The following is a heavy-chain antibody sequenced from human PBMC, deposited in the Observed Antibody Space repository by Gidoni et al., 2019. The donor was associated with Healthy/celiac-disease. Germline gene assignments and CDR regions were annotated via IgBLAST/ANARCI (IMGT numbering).Heavy chain of an antibody. D-gene: IGHD5-12*01. CDR2: IYTSGST. CDR1: GGSISSGSYS. CDR3: ASGVGDGYNHDY. V-gene: IGHV4-61*02. J-gene: IGHJ4*02. Sequence: QVQLQESGPGLVKPSQTLSLTCTVSGGSISSGSYSWSWIRQPAGKGLEWIGRIYTSGSTNYNPSLKSRVTISVDTSKNQFSLKLSSVTAADTAVYYCASGVGDGYNHDYWGQGTLVTVSS.